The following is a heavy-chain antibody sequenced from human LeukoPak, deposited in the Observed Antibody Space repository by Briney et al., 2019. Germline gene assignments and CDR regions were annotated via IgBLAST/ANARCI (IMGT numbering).Heavy chain of an antibody. D-gene: IGHD3-3*01. CDR1: GFDFSSNW. V-gene: IGHV3-74*01. Sequence: GGSLRLSCAASGFDFSSNWMHWVRLAPGQGLVWVSRIKGDGISTNYADSVKGRFTISRDIAKNTLYLQMNSPRAEDTGVYYCAKDHYWSIDYWGRGTLVTVSS. CDR3: AKDHYWSIDY. CDR2: IKGDGIST. J-gene: IGHJ4*02.